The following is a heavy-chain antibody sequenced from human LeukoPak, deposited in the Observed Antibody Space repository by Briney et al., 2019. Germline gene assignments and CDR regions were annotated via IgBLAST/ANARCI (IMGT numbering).Heavy chain of an antibody. J-gene: IGHJ3*02. CDR1: GGSISSSSYY. D-gene: IGHD6-13*01. V-gene: IGHV4-39*01. CDR2: IYYSGST. CDR3: AIHLPGIAAADDAFDI. Sequence: PSETLSLTCTVSGGSISSSSYYWGWIRQPPGKGLEWIGSIYYSGSTYYNPSLKSRVTISVDTSKNQFSLKLSSVTAADTAVYYCAIHLPGIAAADDAFDIWGQGTMVTVSS.